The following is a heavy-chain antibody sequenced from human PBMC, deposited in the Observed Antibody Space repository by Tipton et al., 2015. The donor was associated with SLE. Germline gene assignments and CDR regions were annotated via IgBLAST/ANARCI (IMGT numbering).Heavy chain of an antibody. V-gene: IGHV3-30*18. D-gene: IGHD6-13*01. CDR3: AKEAAAGLYYGMDV. CDR2: ISYDGSNK. J-gene: IGHJ6*02. CDR1: GFTFRSYG. Sequence: SLRLSCAASGFTFRSYGMHWVRQAPGKGLESVAVISYDGSNKYYADSVKGRFTISRDNSKNTLYLQMNSLRAEDTAVYYCAKEAAAGLYYGMDVWGQGTTVTVSS.